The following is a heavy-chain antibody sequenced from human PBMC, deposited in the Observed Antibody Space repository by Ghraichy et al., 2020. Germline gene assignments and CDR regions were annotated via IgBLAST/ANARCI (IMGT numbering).Heavy chain of an antibody. CDR1: GFTFSSYA. CDR2: ISGSGGST. V-gene: IGHV3-23*01. Sequence: GGSLRLSCAASGFTFSSYAMSWVRQAPGKGLELVSAISGSGGSTYYADSVKGRFTISRDNSKNTLYLQMNSLRAEDTAVYYCAKVEQVEVRWYANFDKYYDFWSGYQTPFDYWGQGTLVTVSS. CDR3: AKVEQVEVRWYANFDKYYDFWSGYQTPFDY. J-gene: IGHJ4*02. D-gene: IGHD3-3*01.